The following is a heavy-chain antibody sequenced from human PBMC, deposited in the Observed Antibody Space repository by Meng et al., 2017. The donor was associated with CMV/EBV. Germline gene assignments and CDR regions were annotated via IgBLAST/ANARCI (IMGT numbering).Heavy chain of an antibody. J-gene: IGHJ4*02. CDR1: GGSISSGVYY. D-gene: IGHD3-10*01. CDR2: IYYSGDT. CDR3: ARDLSFGSFDY. Sequence: CTVSGGSISSGVYYWSWIRQYPGKGLEWIGYIYYSGDTYYNPSLKSRVTISADTSKNQFSLKLSSVTAADTAVYYCARDLSFGSFDYWGQGTLVTVSS. V-gene: IGHV4-31*03.